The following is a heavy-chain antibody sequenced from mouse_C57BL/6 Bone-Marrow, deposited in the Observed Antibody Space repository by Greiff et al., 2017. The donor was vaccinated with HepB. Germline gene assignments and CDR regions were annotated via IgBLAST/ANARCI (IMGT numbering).Heavy chain of an antibody. J-gene: IGHJ2*01. D-gene: IGHD1-1*01. CDR1: GYTFTSYG. Sequence: QVQLQQSGAELVRPGASVKLSCKASGYTFTSYGISWVKQRTGQGLEWIGEIYPRSGNTYYNEKFKGKATLTADKSSSTAYMELSSLTSEDTAVYFGAGGGKGRCYGPEDYFDYWGQGTTLTVSS. CDR3: AGGGKGRCYGPEDYFDY. V-gene: IGHV1-81*01. CDR2: IYPRSGNT.